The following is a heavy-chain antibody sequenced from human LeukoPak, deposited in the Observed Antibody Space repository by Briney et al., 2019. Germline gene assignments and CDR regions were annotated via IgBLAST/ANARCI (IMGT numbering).Heavy chain of an antibody. CDR1: GFTVSFNY. CDR3: ARHNRGGYDFFDF. CDR2: IDTGGTT. Sequence: GGSLRLPCAASGFTVSFNYMNWVRQAPGEGLEWVSLIDTGGTTYYADSVEGRFTISRDSSKNTLFLQMNNLRADDTAVYYCARHNRGGYDFFDFWGQGTLVTVAS. J-gene: IGHJ4*02. V-gene: IGHV3-53*01. D-gene: IGHD5-12*01.